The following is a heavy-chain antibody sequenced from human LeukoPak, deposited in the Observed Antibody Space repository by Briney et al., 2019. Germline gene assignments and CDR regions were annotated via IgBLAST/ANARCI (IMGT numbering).Heavy chain of an antibody. J-gene: IGHJ5*02. CDR3: ARDKTPSSSLNWFDP. D-gene: IGHD6-6*01. Sequence: DSVRGRFTISRDNAKNSLYLQINSLRAEDTAVHYCARDKTPSSSLNWFDPWGQGTLVTVSS. V-gene: IGHV3-48*01.